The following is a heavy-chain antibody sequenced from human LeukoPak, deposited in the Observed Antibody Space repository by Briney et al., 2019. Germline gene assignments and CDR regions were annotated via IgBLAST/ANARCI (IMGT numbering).Heavy chain of an antibody. J-gene: IGHJ4*02. Sequence: QSGGSLRLSCAASGFTFSSYGMHWVRQAPGKGLVWVSRLNSDGSSTNYADSVKGRFTISRDNAKNTLYLQMNSLRDEDTAVFYCARPRYDYIWGIDYWGQGTLVTISS. CDR2: LNSDGSST. D-gene: IGHD3-16*01. V-gene: IGHV3-74*01. CDR3: ARPRYDYIWGIDY. CDR1: GFTFSSYG.